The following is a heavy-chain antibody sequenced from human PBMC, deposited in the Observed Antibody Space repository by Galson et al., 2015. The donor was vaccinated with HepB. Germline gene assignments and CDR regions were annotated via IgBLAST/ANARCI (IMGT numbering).Heavy chain of an antibody. D-gene: IGHD4-23*01. Sequence: SLRLSCAASGFTFSSYGMHWVRQAPGKGLEWVAVISYDGSNKYYADSVKDRFTISRDNSKNTLYLHMNSLRAEDTAVFYCAKEVNYGGHLPTDYWGQGTLVTVSS. CDR2: ISYDGSNK. CDR3: AKEVNYGGHLPTDY. J-gene: IGHJ4*02. V-gene: IGHV3-30*18. CDR1: GFTFSSYG.